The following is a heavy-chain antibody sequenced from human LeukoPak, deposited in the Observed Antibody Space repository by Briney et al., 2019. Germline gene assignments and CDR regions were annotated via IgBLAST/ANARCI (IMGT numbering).Heavy chain of an antibody. Sequence: SETLSLTCTVSGGSISSYYWSWIRQPPGKGLEWIGYIYYSGSTNYNPSLKSRVTISVDTSKNQFSLKLSSVTAADTAVYYCARHLGYSSSSRNAFDIWGQGTMVTVSS. V-gene: IGHV4-59*08. CDR1: GGSISSYY. CDR2: IYYSGST. D-gene: IGHD6-13*01. J-gene: IGHJ3*02. CDR3: ARHLGYSSSSRNAFDI.